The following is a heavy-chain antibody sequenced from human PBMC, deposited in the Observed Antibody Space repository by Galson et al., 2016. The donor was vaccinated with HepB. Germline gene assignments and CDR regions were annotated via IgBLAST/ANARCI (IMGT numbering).Heavy chain of an antibody. Sequence: SLRLSCAASGFTFSNAWMSWVRQAPGTGLEWVGRIKSKTDGGTTDYAAPVKGRFSISRDDSKNTLYLQMNILKTEDTAVYYCRYGMDVWGQGTTVTVSS. V-gene: IGHV3-15*01. CDR2: IKSKTDGGTT. J-gene: IGHJ6*02. CDR3: RYGMDV. CDR1: GFTFSNAW.